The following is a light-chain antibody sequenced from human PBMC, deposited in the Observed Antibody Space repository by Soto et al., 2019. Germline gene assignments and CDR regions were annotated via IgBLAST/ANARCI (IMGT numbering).Light chain of an antibody. J-gene: IGKJ2*01. CDR2: GAS. CDR1: QSVSSSY. Sequence: ESVLTQSPGTLSLSPGERATLSCRASQSVSSSYLAWYQQKPGQPPRLLIYGASNRATGIPDRFRGSGSGTDFTLTISRLEPEDFAVYYCQQYGNPPRYTFVQGTKLEIK. CDR3: QQYGNPPRYT. V-gene: IGKV3-20*01.